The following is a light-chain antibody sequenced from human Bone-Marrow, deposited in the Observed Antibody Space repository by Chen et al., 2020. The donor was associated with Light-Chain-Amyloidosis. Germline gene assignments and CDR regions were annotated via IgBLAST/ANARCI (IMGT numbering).Light chain of an antibody. CDR1: SSDVGADNH. Sequence: QSALTQPTSVSGSPGQSITISCTGTSSDVGADNHVSLYQQHPDIAPNLLIYEVTNRPSWPPHRSSGSKSDNAASLTIAGLQAEDEADYCCSSYTITDTLVFGSGTRVTVL. J-gene: IGLJ1*01. CDR2: EVT. CDR3: SSYTITDTLV. V-gene: IGLV2-14*01.